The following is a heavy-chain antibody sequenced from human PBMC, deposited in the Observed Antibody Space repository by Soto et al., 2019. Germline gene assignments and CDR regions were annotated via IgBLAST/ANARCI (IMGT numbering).Heavy chain of an antibody. CDR3: ATDRSRSALDY. CDR1: GYTFTSYG. V-gene: IGHV1-18*01. Sequence: QVQLVQSGAEVKKPGASVKVSCKASGYTFTSYGITWVRQAPGQGLEWMGWISAYNGNTNHAQKLQGRATMTTDTSTSTAYIALSRLRSHDTAVYYCATDRSRSALDYCGHGTLVTLSS. CDR2: ISAYNGNT. D-gene: IGHD2-15*01. J-gene: IGHJ4*01.